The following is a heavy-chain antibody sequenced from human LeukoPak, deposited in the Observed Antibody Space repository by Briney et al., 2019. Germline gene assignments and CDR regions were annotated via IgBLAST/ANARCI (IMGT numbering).Heavy chain of an antibody. V-gene: IGHV3-30*04. J-gene: IGHJ4*02. Sequence: PGGSLRLSCAASGFTFSSYAMHWVCQAPGKGLEWVAVISYDGSNKYYADSVKGRFTISRDNAKNSLYLQMNSLRAEDTAVYYCARSEYSYGPALGYWGQGTLVTVSS. CDR1: GFTFSSYA. CDR2: ISYDGSNK. CDR3: ARSEYSYGPALGY. D-gene: IGHD5-18*01.